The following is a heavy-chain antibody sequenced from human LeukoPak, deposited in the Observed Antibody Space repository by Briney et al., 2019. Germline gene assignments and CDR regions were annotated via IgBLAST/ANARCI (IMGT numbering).Heavy chain of an antibody. D-gene: IGHD3-22*01. CDR2: ISGSGDTT. CDR3: AKLNYYDSSGYYDY. CDR1: GFTFSNYA. V-gene: IGHV3-23*01. Sequence: GGSLRLSCAASGFTFSNYAMSWVRQPPGKGLEWVSLISGSGDTTYYADSVKGRFTISRDNSKNTLYLQMNSLRAEDTAVYYCAKLNYYDSSGYYDYWGQGTLVTVSS. J-gene: IGHJ4*02.